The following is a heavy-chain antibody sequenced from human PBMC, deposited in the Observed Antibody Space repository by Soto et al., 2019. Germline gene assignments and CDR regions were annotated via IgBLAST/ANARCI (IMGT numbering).Heavy chain of an antibody. Sequence: EVQLVESGGGLVQPGGSLRLSCAASGFTFSSYWMNWVRQTPGKGLEWVANIKQDGRDKNNMDSVKGRFTISRDNAKNSLYLQMNSLRPEDTAIYYCARGTTIPGIDYWGQGALVTVSS. V-gene: IGHV3-7*04. CDR2: IKQDGRDK. D-gene: IGHD1-1*01. J-gene: IGHJ4*02. CDR3: ARGTTIPGIDY. CDR1: GFTFSSYW.